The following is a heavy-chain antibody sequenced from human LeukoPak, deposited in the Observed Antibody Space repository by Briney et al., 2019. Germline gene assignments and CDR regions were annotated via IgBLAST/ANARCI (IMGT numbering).Heavy chain of an antibody. CDR3: ARGVRYSGYIGDY. J-gene: IGHJ4*02. CDR1: GYTFTGYY. D-gene: IGHD5-12*01. V-gene: IGHV1-2*02. CDR2: INPNSGGT. Sequence: ASVKVSCKASGYTFTGYYMHWVRQAPGQGLEWMGWINPNSGGTNYAQKFQGRVTMTRDTSISTAYMELSRLRPDDTAVYYCARGVRYSGYIGDYWGQGTLVTVSS.